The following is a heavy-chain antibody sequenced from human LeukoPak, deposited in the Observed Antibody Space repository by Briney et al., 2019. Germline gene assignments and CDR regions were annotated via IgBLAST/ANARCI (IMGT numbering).Heavy chain of an antibody. J-gene: IGHJ3*01. CDR2: MFSGGTP. CDR1: GFTVSSSH. Sequence: PGGSLRLSCAASGFTVSSSHMSWVRQAPGKGLEWVSVMFSGGTPYYADSVKGRFTISRDNSKNTLFLQMSSLRAEDTAVYYCTGGISSGSAFDLWRQGTMVTV. D-gene: IGHD3-22*01. V-gene: IGHV3-53*01. CDR3: TGGISSGSAFDL.